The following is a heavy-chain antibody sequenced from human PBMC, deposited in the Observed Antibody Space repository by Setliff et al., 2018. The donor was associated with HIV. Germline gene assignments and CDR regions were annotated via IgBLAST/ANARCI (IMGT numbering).Heavy chain of an antibody. V-gene: IGHV1-69*04. Sequence: ASVKVSCKASGGSFTSYTFSWVRQAPGQGLEWMGRIIPIVTIAHYAEQFVGRVTITADKSTSTTYMEVSSLRSEDTAVYYCARDIPGPAINSGRIKNWFDPWGEGTLVTVSS. CDR2: IIPIVTIA. CDR1: GGSFTSYT. J-gene: IGHJ5*02. CDR3: ARDIPGPAINSGRIKNWFDP. D-gene: IGHD6-19*01.